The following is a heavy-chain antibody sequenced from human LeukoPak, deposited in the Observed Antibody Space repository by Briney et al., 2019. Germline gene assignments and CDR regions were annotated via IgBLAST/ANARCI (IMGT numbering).Heavy chain of an antibody. CDR3: ARSLAAAYYYYGMDV. CDR2: INAGNGNT. J-gene: IGHJ6*02. Sequence: ASVKVSCKASGGTFSSYAMHWVRQAPGQRLEWMGWINAGNGNTKYSQKFQGRVTITRDTSASTAYMELSSLRSEDTAVYYCARSLAAAYYYYGMDVWGQGTTVTVSS. CDR1: GGTFSSYA. V-gene: IGHV1-3*01.